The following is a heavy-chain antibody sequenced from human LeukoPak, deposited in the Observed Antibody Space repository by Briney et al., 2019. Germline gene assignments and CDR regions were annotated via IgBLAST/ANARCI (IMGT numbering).Heavy chain of an antibody. D-gene: IGHD5-18*01. CDR3: AKDLDYSYGILDS. V-gene: IGHV3-30*18. Sequence: GGSLRLSCAASGFTFSNYAMSWVRQAPGKGLEWVAVIPYDGSNKYYGDSVKGRFTISRDNSKNTLYLQMNSLRAEDTAVYYCAKDLDYSYGILDSWGQGTLVTVSS. CDR2: IPYDGSNK. CDR1: GFTFSNYA. J-gene: IGHJ4*02.